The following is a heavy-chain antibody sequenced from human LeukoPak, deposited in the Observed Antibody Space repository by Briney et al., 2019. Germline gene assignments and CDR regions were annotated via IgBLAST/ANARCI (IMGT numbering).Heavy chain of an antibody. CDR2: IYTSGST. CDR3: ARDSVFKKYFDY. V-gene: IGHV4-4*07. CDR1: GSSISSYY. Sequence: SETVSLTCTVYGSSISSYYWSWVRQPAGKGLEWIGRIYTSGSTNYNPSLKSRVTMSVDTSKNQFSLKLSSVTAADTAVYYCARDSVFKKYFDYWGQGTLVTVSS. D-gene: IGHD3-3*01. J-gene: IGHJ4*02.